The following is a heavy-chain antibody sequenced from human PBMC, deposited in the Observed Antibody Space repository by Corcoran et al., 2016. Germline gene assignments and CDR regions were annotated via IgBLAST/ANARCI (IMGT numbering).Heavy chain of an antibody. CDR1: GVTVSSNY. J-gene: IGHJ3*02. V-gene: IGHV3-53*01. Sequence: EVQLVESGGGLIQSGGSLRLSCAASGVTVSSNYMSWVRQAPGKGREWVSVIYSGGSTYYADSVKCRFTISRDNTKTTLYLQMNTLRAEHTAVYYCARATYYYDSSGYYPDAFDIWGQGTMVTVSS. D-gene: IGHD3-22*01. CDR3: ARATYYYDSSGYYPDAFDI. CDR2: IYSGGST.